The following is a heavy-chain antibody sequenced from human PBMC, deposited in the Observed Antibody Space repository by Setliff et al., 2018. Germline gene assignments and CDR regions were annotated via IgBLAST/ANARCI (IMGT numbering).Heavy chain of an antibody. CDR2: TIPIFGST. CDR1: GGTFSSYG. J-gene: IGHJ6*03. D-gene: IGHD2-2*01. Sequence: SVKVSCKASGGTFSSYGISWVRQAPGQGLEWMGGTIPIFGSTNYAQKFQDRVTITTDESTNTAYMELSSLRSDDTAVFYCAREVVVVKSAINYYYYMDVWGKGTTVTV. CDR3: AREVVVVKSAINYYYYMDV. V-gene: IGHV1-69*05.